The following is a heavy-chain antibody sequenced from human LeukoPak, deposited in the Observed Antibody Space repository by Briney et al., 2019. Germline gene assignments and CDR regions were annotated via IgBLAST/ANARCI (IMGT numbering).Heavy chain of an antibody. Sequence: GGSLRLSCAASGFTFSSYAMSWVRQAPGKGLEWVSAISGSGGSIYYADSVKGRFTISRDNAQNSPYLQMNSLRAEDTAVYYCAREPRFGSYSIDYWGQGTLVTVSS. D-gene: IGHD1-26*01. CDR2: ISGSGGSI. J-gene: IGHJ4*02. V-gene: IGHV3-23*01. CDR3: AREPRFGSYSIDY. CDR1: GFTFSSYA.